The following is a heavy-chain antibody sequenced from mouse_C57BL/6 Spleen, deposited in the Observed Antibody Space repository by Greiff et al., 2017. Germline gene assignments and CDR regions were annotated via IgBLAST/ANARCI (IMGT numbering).Heavy chain of an antibody. V-gene: IGHV2-2*01. CDR3: ARKAGTMVTTDYAMDY. D-gene: IGHD2-2*01. CDR2: IWSGGST. J-gene: IGHJ4*01. CDR1: GFSLTSYG. Sequence: VQLVESGPGLVQPSQSLSITCTVSGFSLTSYGVHWVRQSPGKGLEWLGVIWSGGSTDYNAAFISRLSISKDNSKSQVFFKMNSLQADDTAIYYCARKAGTMVTTDYAMDYWGQGTSVTVSS.